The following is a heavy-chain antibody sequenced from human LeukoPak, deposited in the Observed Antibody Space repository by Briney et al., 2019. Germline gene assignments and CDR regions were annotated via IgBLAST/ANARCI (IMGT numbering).Heavy chain of an antibody. CDR2: ISGSGGST. CDR3: ARVHIDIVVVVAATDYYYYGMDV. D-gene: IGHD2-15*01. J-gene: IGHJ6*02. Sequence: GGSLRLSCAASGFTFSDYYMSWIRQAPGKGLEWVSAISGSGGSTYYADSVKGRFTISRDNSKNTLYLQMNSLRAEDTAVYYCARVHIDIVVVVAATDYYYYGMDVWGQGTTVTVSS. CDR1: GFTFSDYY. V-gene: IGHV3-23*01.